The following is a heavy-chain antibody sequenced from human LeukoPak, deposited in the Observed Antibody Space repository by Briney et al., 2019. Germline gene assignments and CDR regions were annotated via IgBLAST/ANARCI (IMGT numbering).Heavy chain of an antibody. V-gene: IGHV4-59*12. CDR1: GGSISSYY. D-gene: IGHD5-12*01. CDR3: ARELVADAFDI. CDR2: IYYSGST. Sequence: PSETLSLTCTVSGGSISSYYWSWIRQPPGKGLEWIGYIYYSGSTNYNPSLKSRVTISVDTSKNQFSLKLSSVTAADTAVYYCARELVADAFDIWGQGTMVTVSS. J-gene: IGHJ3*02.